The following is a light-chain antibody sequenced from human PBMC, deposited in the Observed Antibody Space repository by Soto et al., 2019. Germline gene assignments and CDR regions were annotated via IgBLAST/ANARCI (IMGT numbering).Light chain of an antibody. CDR3: QYYDSSLT. Sequence: DILLTQCPGTLSLSPGESATLSCRASQRVDSTYITWYQQKPGQAPSLLIDGASGRAGGIPGRFSGGGCGTDFTLTISRLEPEDFAVYYCQYYDSSLTFGQGTKVDIK. V-gene: IGKV3-20*01. CDR1: QRVDSTY. J-gene: IGKJ1*01. CDR2: GAS.